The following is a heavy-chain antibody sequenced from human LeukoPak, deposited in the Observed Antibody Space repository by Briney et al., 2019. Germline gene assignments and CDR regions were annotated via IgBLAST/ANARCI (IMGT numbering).Heavy chain of an antibody. CDR2: IYYSGST. CDR3: ARGGGYSGYVNYYYGMDV. J-gene: IGHJ6*02. D-gene: IGHD5-12*01. Sequence: PSETLSLTCAVSGYSISSNTWCGGIRQPPGKGLEWIAFIYYSGSTNYNPSLKSRVTISVDTSKNQFSLKLSSVTAADTAVYYCARGGGYSGYVNYYYGMDVWGQGTTVTVSS. V-gene: IGHV4-28*03. CDR1: GYSISSNTW.